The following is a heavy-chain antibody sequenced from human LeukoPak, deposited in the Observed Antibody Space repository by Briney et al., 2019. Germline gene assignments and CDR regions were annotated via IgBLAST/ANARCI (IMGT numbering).Heavy chain of an antibody. CDR1: GFTFSSYS. CDR3: ARLLGGIAAADDY. J-gene: IGHJ4*02. V-gene: IGHV3-21*01. Sequence: GGSLILSCAASGFTFSSYSMNWVRQAPGKGLEWVSSISSSSSYIYYADSVKGRFTISRDNAKNSLYLQMNSLRAEDTAVYYCARLLGGIAAADDYWGQGTLVTVSS. CDR2: ISSSSSYI. D-gene: IGHD6-13*01.